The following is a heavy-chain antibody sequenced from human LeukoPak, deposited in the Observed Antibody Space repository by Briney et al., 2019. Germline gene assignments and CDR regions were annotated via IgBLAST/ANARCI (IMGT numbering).Heavy chain of an antibody. Sequence: GGSLRLSCAASGFTFSSYATHWVRQAPGKGLEWVAVISYDGSNKYYADSVKGRFTISRDNSKNTLYLQMNSLRAEDTAVYYCARDYGDYPYYYYGMDVWGQGTTVTVSS. CDR3: ARDYGDYPYYYYGMDV. D-gene: IGHD4-17*01. V-gene: IGHV3-30*04. CDR2: ISYDGSNK. CDR1: GFTFSSYA. J-gene: IGHJ6*02.